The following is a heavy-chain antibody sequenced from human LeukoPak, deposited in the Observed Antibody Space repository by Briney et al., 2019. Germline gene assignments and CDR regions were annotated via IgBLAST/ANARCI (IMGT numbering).Heavy chain of an antibody. D-gene: IGHD2-15*01. CDR2: IKPDGSEK. CDR1: GFTFRNYW. CDR3: AREDMWAFDM. V-gene: IGHV3-7*01. Sequence: GGSLRLSCAASGFTFRNYWMSWVRQTPGKGLERVATIKPDGSEKDYVHSVKGRFTISRDNAKNSLYLQMDSLRAEDTALYYCAREDMWAFDMWGQGTMVIVSS. J-gene: IGHJ3*02.